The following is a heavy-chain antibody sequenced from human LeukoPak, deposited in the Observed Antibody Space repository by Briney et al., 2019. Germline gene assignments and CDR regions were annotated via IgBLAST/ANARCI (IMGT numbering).Heavy chain of an antibody. V-gene: IGHV4-30-4*01. D-gene: IGHD3-10*01. CDR2: IYYSGST. CDR1: GGSISSGDYY. J-gene: IGHJ6*02. CDR3: ARYLWPMRRYYYGMDV. Sequence: NPSETLSLTCTVSGGSISSGDYYWSWIRQPPGKGLEWIGYIYYSGSTYYNPSLKSRVTTSVDTSKNQFSLKLSSVTAADTAVYYCARYLWPMRRYYYGMDVWGQGTTVTVSS.